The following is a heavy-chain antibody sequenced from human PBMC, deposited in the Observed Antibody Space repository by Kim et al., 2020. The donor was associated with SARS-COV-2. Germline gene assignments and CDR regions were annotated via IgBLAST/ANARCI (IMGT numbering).Heavy chain of an antibody. CDR3: ARDHYSSSWYLSYGGMDV. D-gene: IGHD6-13*01. Sequence: ASVKVSCKASGYTFTSYAMNWVRQAPGQGLEWMGWINTNTGNPTYAQGFTGRFVFSLDTSVSTAYLQISSPKAEDTAVYYCARDHYSSSWYLSYGGMDVWGQGTTVTVSS. CDR2: INTNTGNP. V-gene: IGHV7-4-1*02. J-gene: IGHJ6*02. CDR1: GYTFTSYA.